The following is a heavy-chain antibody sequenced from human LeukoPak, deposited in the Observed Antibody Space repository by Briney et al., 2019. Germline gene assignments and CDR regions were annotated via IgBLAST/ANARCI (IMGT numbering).Heavy chain of an antibody. D-gene: IGHD3-3*01. Sequence: GGSLRLSCVASGFTFPTYSMGWVRQAPGKGLDWVSSINAAGDDRYYGYSVKGRFSISRDNLKNTLYLQMHSLRAEDRAIYYCAKGIFGVIHNGIDVWGQGTAVTVSS. CDR1: GFTFPTYS. CDR3: AKGIFGVIHNGIDV. CDR2: INAAGDDR. J-gene: IGHJ6*02. V-gene: IGHV3-23*01.